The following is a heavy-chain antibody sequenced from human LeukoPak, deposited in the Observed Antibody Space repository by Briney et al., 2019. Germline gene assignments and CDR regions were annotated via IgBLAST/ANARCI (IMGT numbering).Heavy chain of an antibody. D-gene: IGHD3-3*01. CDR2: IIPIFGTA. J-gene: IGHJ4*02. CDR1: GGTFISYA. CDR3: ARGYDFWSGYSL. Sequence: GASVKVSCKASGGTFISYAISWMRQAPGQGLEWMGGIIPIFGTANYAQKFQGRVTITADESTSTAYMELSSLRSEDTAVYYCARGYDFWSGYSLWGQGTLVTVSS. V-gene: IGHV1-69*01.